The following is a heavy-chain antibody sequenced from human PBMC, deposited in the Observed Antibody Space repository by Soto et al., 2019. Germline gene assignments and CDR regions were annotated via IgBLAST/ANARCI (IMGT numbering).Heavy chain of an antibody. CDR1: GGSISSGGYY. Sequence: QVQLQESGPGLVKPSQTLSLTCTVSGGSISSGGYYWSWIRQHPGKGLEWIGYIYYSGSTYYNPSLKSRVTISVDTSKNQFSLKLSSVTAADTAVYYCGRDGPYYYGSGIWYFDLWGRGTLVTVSS. J-gene: IGHJ2*01. V-gene: IGHV4-31*03. CDR3: GRDGPYYYGSGIWYFDL. CDR2: IYYSGST. D-gene: IGHD3-10*01.